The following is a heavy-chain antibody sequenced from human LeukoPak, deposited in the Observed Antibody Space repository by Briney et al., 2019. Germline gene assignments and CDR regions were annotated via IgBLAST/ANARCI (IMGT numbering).Heavy chain of an antibody. D-gene: IGHD3-10*01. CDR1: GFTFSSYE. J-gene: IGHJ6*02. CDR2: ISSSGSTI. V-gene: IGHV3-48*03. CDR3: AREGHGSESSPYNYYYYGMDV. Sequence: PGGSLRLSCAASGFTFSSYEMNWVRQAPGKGLEWVSYISSSGSTIYYADSVKSRFTISRDNAKNSLYLQMNSLRVEDTAVYYCAREGHGSESSPYNYYYYGMDVLGQGTTVTVSS.